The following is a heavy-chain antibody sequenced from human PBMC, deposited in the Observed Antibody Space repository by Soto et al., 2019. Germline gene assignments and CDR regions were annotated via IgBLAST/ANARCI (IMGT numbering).Heavy chain of an antibody. J-gene: IGHJ6*02. V-gene: IGHV6-1*01. D-gene: IGHD6-19*01. CDR3: ARSQIAVAGPRTYYYGMDV. Sequence: PSQTLSLTCAISGDSVSSNSAAWNWIRLSPSRGLEWLGRTYYRSKWYNDYAVSVKSRITINPDTSKNQFSLQLNSVTPEDTAVYYCARSQIAVAGPRTYYYGMDVWGQGTTVTSP. CDR2: TYYRSKWYN. CDR1: GDSVSSNSAA.